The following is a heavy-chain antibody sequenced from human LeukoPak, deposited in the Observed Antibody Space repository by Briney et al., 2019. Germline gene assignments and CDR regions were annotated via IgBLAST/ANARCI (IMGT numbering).Heavy chain of an antibody. CDR1: GFTFSSYW. CDR2: ITSDGGTT. J-gene: IGHJ4*02. D-gene: IGHD6-13*01. CDR3: ARSGNSWSYFDY. V-gene: IGHV3-74*01. Sequence: GGSLRLSCAASGFTFSSYWMHWVRQAPGKGLVWVSHITSDGGTTNYADSVKGRFTISRDNAQNTLYLQMNSLRAEDTAVYYCARSGNSWSYFDYWGQGTLVTASS.